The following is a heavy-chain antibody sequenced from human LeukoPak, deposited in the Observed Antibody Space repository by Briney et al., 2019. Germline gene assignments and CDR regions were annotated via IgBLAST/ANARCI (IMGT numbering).Heavy chain of an antibody. Sequence: GGSLRLSCAASGLTFSSYAMSWVRQAPGKGLEWVSAISGSGGSTYYADSVKGRFTISRDNSKNTPYLQMNSLRAEDTAVYYCAKLKYSSGYFDYWGQRTLVTVSS. CDR3: AKLKYSSGYFDY. J-gene: IGHJ4*02. CDR2: ISGSGGST. D-gene: IGHD3-22*01. CDR1: GLTFSSYA. V-gene: IGHV3-23*01.